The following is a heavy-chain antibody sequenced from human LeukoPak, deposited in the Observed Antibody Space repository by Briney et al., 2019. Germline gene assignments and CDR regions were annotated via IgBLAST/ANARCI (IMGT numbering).Heavy chain of an antibody. J-gene: IGHJ4*02. V-gene: IGHV3-21*01. CDR2: ISSSSGYI. CDR3: ARDVSGSAAAGRDPFDY. CDR1: GFTFSSYS. Sequence: GGSLRLSCAASGFTFSSYSMNWDRQAPGKGLEWVSSISSSSGYIYYADSVKGRFTISRDNAKNSLYLQMNSLRAEDTAVYYCARDVSGSAAAGRDPFDYWGQGTLVTVSS. D-gene: IGHD6-13*01.